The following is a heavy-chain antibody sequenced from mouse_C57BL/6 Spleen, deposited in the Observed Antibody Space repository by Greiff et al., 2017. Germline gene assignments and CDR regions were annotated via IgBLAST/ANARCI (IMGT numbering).Heavy chain of an antibody. Sequence: EVKLVESGGGLVQSGRSLRLSCATSGFTFSDFYMEWVRQAPGKGLEWIAASRNKANDYTTEYSASVKGRFIVSRDTSQSILYLQMNALRAEDTAIYYCARDAGYGNLEVWGTGTTVTVSS. J-gene: IGHJ1*03. V-gene: IGHV7-1*01. CDR2: SRNKANDYTT. CDR3: ARDAGYGNLEV. D-gene: IGHD2-10*02. CDR1: GFTFSDFY.